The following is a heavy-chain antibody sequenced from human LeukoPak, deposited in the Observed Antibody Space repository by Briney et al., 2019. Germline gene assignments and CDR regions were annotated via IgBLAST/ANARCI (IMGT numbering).Heavy chain of an antibody. Sequence: GGSLRFSCAASGFIFSNYAMHWVPQAPGKGLEGVALISSDGSKTYHADSVKGRFSISRDNSKNTLYLQLNSLRAEDTSVYYCARESTYWYDSGSSGPHYFDYWGQGTLVTVSS. J-gene: IGHJ4*02. V-gene: IGHV3-30*01. CDR1: GFIFSNYA. D-gene: IGHD3-10*01. CDR3: ARESTYWYDSGSSGPHYFDY. CDR2: ISSDGSKT.